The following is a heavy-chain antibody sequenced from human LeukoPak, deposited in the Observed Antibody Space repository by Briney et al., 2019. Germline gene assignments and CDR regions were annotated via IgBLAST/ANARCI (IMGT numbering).Heavy chain of an antibody. V-gene: IGHV1-69-2*01. CDR3: AKLQIPISGSSPPRDY. J-gene: IGHJ4*02. CDR1: GYTFTDYY. D-gene: IGHD1-26*01. Sequence: ASVKVSCKVSGYTFTDYYMHWVQQAPGKGLEWMGLVDPEDGETIYAEKFQGRVTITADTSTDTAYKELSSLRSEDTAVYYCAKLQIPISGSSPPRDYWGQGTLVTVSS. CDR2: VDPEDGET.